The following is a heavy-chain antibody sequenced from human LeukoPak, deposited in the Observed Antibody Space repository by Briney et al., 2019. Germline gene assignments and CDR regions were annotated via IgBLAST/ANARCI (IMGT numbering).Heavy chain of an antibody. Sequence: PSETLSLTCTVSGGSISSYYWSWIRQHPGKGLEWIGSIYYSGSTNYNPSLQGRVTISLDTSRNQFSLKLSSVTAADTAVYYCASGDNDPLFDYWGQGTLVTVSS. J-gene: IGHJ4*02. CDR2: IYYSGST. D-gene: IGHD6-25*01. CDR3: ASGDNDPLFDY. CDR1: GGSISSYY. V-gene: IGHV4-59*06.